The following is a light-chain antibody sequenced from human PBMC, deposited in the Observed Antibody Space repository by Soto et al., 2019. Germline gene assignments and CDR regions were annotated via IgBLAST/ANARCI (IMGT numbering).Light chain of an antibody. CDR3: QQVTSYPIT. V-gene: IGKV1-9*01. CDR1: QRISIF. CDR2: AAS. Sequence: SQLTQSPYFLSASVGDRVTITCRAIQRISIFLVWYQQKPGKAPKVLIYAASTLQSGVPSRFSGSGSGTEFTLTVSSLQPEDFATYYCQQVTSYPITFGQGTRLEIK. J-gene: IGKJ5*01.